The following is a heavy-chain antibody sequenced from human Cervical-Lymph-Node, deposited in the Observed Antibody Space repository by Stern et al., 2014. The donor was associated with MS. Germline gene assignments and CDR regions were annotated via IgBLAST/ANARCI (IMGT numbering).Heavy chain of an antibody. CDR2: ISYEGSNK. D-gene: IGHD3-9*01. CDR3: ARARPRWDYDILTGPY. V-gene: IGHV3-30*01. Sequence: VQLVESGGGVVQPGRSLRLSCAASGFTFSSYAMHWVRQAPGKGLEWVAVISYEGSNKYYADSVKGRFTISRDNSKNTLYLQMNSLRAEDTAVYYCARARPRWDYDILTGPYWGQGTLVTVSS. CDR1: GFTFSSYA. J-gene: IGHJ4*02.